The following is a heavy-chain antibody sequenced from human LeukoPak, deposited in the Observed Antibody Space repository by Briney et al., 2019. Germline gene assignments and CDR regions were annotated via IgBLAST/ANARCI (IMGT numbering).Heavy chain of an antibody. D-gene: IGHD1-26*01. CDR2: IKEDGSEK. CDR3: ASSGSYRFDY. CDR1: GLNFSSRW. J-gene: IGHJ4*02. Sequence: GGSLRLSCAASGLNFSSRWMNWVRQAPGQGLEWVASIKEDGSEKHYVDSVKGRFTISRDNGKNSLYLQMNSLRAEDTAVYYCASSGSYRFDYWGQGTLVTVSS. V-gene: IGHV3-7*03.